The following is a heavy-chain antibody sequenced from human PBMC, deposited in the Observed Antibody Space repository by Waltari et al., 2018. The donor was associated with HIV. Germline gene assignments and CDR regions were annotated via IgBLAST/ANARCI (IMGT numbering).Heavy chain of an antibody. D-gene: IGHD3-10*01. V-gene: IGHV1-2*02. Sequence: QVQLVQSGAEGKKPGASVKVSCKASGYTFTGSYMHWVRQAPGQGLEWMGWINPNSGGTNYAQKFQGRVTMTRDTSISTAHMELSRLRSDDTAVYYCARADYYGSGSQDYWGQGTLVTVSS. CDR2: INPNSGGT. J-gene: IGHJ4*02. CDR3: ARADYYGSGSQDY. CDR1: GYTFTGSY.